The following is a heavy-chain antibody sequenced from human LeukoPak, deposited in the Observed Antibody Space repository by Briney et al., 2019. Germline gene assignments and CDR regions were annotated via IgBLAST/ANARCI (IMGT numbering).Heavy chain of an antibody. CDR2: IIPIFGTA. J-gene: IGHJ6*03. D-gene: IGHD1-26*01. CDR1: GGTFSSYA. CDR3: ATPNSGSYYYYMDV. V-gene: IGHV1-69*05. Sequence: ASVKVSCKASGGTFSSYAISWVRQAPGQGLEWMGGIIPIFGTANYAQKFQGRVTITTDESTSTAYMELSSLRSEDTAVYYCATPNSGSYYYYMDVWGKGTTVTVSS.